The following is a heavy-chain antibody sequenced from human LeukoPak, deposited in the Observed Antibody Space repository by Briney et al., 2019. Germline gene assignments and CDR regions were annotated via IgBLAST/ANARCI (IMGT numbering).Heavy chain of an antibody. D-gene: IGHD2-15*01. CDR3: VKGSVAYTGGHFDY. V-gene: IGHV3-30*18. Sequence: GGSLRLSCAASGFTFSSFAMHWLRQAPGKGPEWAAVISYDGSAKYHADSVRGRFTISRDDSKNTLYLQMNSLRPEDTAIYYCVKGSVAYTGGHFDYWGQGTLVTVSS. CDR2: ISYDGSAK. CDR1: GFTFSSFA. J-gene: IGHJ4*02.